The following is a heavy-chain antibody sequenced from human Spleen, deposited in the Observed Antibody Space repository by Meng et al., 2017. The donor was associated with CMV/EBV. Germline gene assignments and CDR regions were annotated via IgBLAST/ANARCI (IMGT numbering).Heavy chain of an antibody. V-gene: IGHV3-48*04. CDR2: ISSSSSTI. D-gene: IGHD2-2*02. CDR1: GSTFSSYS. Sequence: GGSLRLSCAASGSTFSSYSMNWVRQAPGKGLEWVSYISSSSSTIYYADSVKGRFTISRDNAKNSLYLQMNSLRAEDTAVYYCARDRCSSTSCYTEQHTDFDYWGQGTLVTVSS. CDR3: ARDRCSSTSCYTEQHTDFDY. J-gene: IGHJ4*02.